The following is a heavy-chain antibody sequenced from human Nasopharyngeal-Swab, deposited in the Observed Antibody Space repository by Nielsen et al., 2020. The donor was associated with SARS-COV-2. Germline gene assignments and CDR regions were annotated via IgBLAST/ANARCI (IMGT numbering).Heavy chain of an antibody. V-gene: IGHV3-21*06. CDR1: GFTFPSYW. CDR3: ADISYSSIDY. J-gene: IGHJ4*02. D-gene: IGHD6-19*01. Sequence: ESLKIHCAASGFTFPSYWLYWVRQAPGKGLEWVSSINSSGNYVFHEDSVKGRFTISRDNAKNPLFLEMKSLRAEDTAVYYCADISYSSIDYWGQGTLVTVSS. CDR2: INSSGNYV.